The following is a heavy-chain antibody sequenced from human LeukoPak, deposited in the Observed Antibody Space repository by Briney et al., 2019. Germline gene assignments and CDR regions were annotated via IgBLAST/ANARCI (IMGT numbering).Heavy chain of an antibody. J-gene: IGHJ4*02. CDR2: ISYDGNNR. CDR1: GFTFDNYG. CDR3: ARDLPSGSRLGDLSFSPDF. Sequence: GRSLRLSCAASGFTFDNYGIHWVRQAPGNGLEWVAVISYDGNNRYFSDSVKGRFTVYRDSSKKTVYLEMTSLRADDTAVYYCARDLPSGSRLGDLSFSPDFWGQGTLVIVSS. V-gene: IGHV3-33*05. D-gene: IGHD3-16*01.